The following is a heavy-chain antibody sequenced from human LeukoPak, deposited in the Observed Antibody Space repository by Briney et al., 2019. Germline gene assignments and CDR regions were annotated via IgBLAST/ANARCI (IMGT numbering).Heavy chain of an antibody. V-gene: IGHV3-30*04. CDR1: GLTLRGYS. CDR2: TSSDGNNQ. CDR3: ARAMDTAMGPYLDY. Sequence: GGSLRLSCSASGLTLRGYSVHSVRQAPGKGLNWVAFTSSDGNNQYYADSVKGRFIISIGNSKNTLYLQVNSLRPKDTAVYYCARAMDTAMGPYLDYGGQGTLVTVSS. J-gene: IGHJ4*02. D-gene: IGHD5-18*01.